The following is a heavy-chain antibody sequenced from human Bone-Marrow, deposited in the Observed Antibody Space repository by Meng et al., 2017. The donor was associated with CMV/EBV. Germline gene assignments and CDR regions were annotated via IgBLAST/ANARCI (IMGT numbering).Heavy chain of an antibody. J-gene: IGHJ4*02. Sequence: SETLSLTCTVSGGSISSYYWSWVRQPPGKGLEWIAYVYYSGSTHHNPSLKSRVTISIDTSKNQFSLRLSSVTAADTAVYYCAIFLRAAAFDYWGQGTLVTVSS. CDR1: GGSISSYY. CDR3: AIFLRAAAFDY. D-gene: IGHD6-13*01. V-gene: IGHV4-59*01. CDR2: VYYSGST.